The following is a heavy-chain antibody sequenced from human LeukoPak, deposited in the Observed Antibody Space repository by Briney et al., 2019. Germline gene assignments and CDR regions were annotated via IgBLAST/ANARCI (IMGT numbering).Heavy chain of an antibody. D-gene: IGHD3-3*01. CDR1: GFTFSRYW. CDR3: AKIFGVVTPRYYYMDV. Sequence: GGSLRLSCTASGFTFSRYWMHWVRQAPGKGLVWVSRINSDGSETTYADSVKGRFTISRDNSKNTLYLQMNSLRAEDTAVYYCAKIFGVVTPRYYYMDVWGKGTTVTVSS. V-gene: IGHV3-74*01. J-gene: IGHJ6*03. CDR2: INSDGSET.